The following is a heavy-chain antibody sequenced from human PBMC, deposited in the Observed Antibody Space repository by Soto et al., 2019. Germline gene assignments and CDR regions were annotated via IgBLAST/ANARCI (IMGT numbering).Heavy chain of an antibody. CDR3: ARGAQGFFPVSGIYFYFDH. J-gene: IGHJ4*02. D-gene: IGHD3-22*01. Sequence: GASVKVSCKASGYTFTGYYMHWVRQAPGQGLEWMGWINPNSGGTNYAQAFQDRVTMTADTSITTAYMDLARLRPDDTAIFYCARGAQGFFPVSGIYFYFDHWGQGTPVTVSS. V-gene: IGHV1-2*02. CDR2: INPNSGGT. CDR1: GYTFTGYY.